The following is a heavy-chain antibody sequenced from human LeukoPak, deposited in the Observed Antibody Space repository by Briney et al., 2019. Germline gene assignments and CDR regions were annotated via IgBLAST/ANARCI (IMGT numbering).Heavy chain of an antibody. V-gene: IGHV3-30*18. J-gene: IGHJ6*03. Sequence: PGGSLRLSCAASGFTFSSYGMHWVRQAPGKGLEWVAVISYDGSNKYYADSVKGRFTISRDNSKNTLYLQMNSLRAEDTAVYYCAKESRGYDFWSGYYTGRLHYYYMDVWGKGTTVTVSS. D-gene: IGHD3-3*01. CDR3: AKESRGYDFWSGYYTGRLHYYYMDV. CDR1: GFTFSSYG. CDR2: ISYDGSNK.